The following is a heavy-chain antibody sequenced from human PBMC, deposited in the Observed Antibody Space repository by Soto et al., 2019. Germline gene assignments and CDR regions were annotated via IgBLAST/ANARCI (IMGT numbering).Heavy chain of an antibody. Sequence: GGSLRLSCAASGFNANSDYMNWVRQTPGKGLEWVASIYSGETTYYADSVRGRFTISRDKSKNTLYFQLSSLRIEDTAVYYCTRDGRGLRRLSLFEYWRQGVLVTAP. CDR2: IYSGETT. J-gene: IGHJ4*02. CDR1: GFNANSDY. CDR3: TRDGRGLRRLSLFEY. V-gene: IGHV3-53*01. D-gene: IGHD2-21*02.